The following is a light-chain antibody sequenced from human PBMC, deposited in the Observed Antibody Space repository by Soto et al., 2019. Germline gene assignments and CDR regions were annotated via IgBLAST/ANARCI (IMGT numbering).Light chain of an antibody. CDR3: QSYDTSLSGVI. V-gene: IGLV1-40*01. J-gene: IGLJ2*01. CDR1: SSNIGAGYD. Sequence: QPVLTQTPSVSGAPGQKITMSCTGSSSNIGAGYDVHWYQQLPGAAPRLLIYADNNRPSGVPDRFSASNSGTSASLAITGLQDEDEAVYYCQSYDTSLSGVIFGAGTQLTVL. CDR2: ADN.